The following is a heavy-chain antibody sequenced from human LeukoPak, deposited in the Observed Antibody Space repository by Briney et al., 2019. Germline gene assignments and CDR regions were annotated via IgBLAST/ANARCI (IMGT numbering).Heavy chain of an antibody. CDR3: AKAYSLTTVVTPGFDF. D-gene: IGHD4-23*01. CDR2: INTDGSST. Sequence: GGSLRLSCAASGFTFSGYWMHWVRQVPGKGLVWVSRINTDGSSTSYADSVKGRFTISRDNAKNTLYLQMNSLRTEDTAVYYCAKAYSLTTVVTPGFDFWGQGTLVTVSS. CDR1: GFTFSGYW. V-gene: IGHV3-74*01. J-gene: IGHJ4*02.